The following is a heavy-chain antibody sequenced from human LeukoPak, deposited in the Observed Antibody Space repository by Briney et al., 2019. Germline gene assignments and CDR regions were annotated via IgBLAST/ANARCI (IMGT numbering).Heavy chain of an antibody. J-gene: IGHJ4*02. CDR2: IKSDGITI. Sequence: GGSLRLSCAASGFTFSNYMMHWVRQAPGKGLVWVSRIKSDGITITYADSVKGRFTISRDNSKNTLYLQMNSLRAEDTAVYYCARDPEYQLLYYFDYWGQGTLVTVSS. CDR3: ARDPEYQLLYYFDY. V-gene: IGHV3-74*01. D-gene: IGHD2-2*01. CDR1: GFTFSNYM.